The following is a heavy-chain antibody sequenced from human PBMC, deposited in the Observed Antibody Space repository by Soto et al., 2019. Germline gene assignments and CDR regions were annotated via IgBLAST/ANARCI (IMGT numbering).Heavy chain of an antibody. CDR3: ARSSGGNFGIIIEGSNWFDP. CDR1: GDTFTSYY. V-gene: IGHV1-46*01. CDR2: INPHGGST. J-gene: IGHJ5*02. D-gene: IGHD3-3*01. Sequence: ASVKVSCKAPGDTFTSYYLNCVRQAPGQGLEWMGVINPHGGSTKYAQKFQGRITMTRDTSRSTVYMELSSLRSDDTAICYCARSSGGNFGIIIEGSNWFDPWGQGTLVTVSS.